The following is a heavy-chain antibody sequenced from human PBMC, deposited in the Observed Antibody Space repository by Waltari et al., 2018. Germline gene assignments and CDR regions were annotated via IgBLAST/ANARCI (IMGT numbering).Heavy chain of an antibody. V-gene: IGHV3-53*01. J-gene: IGHJ5*02. CDR3: ARDYCDRTSCSVA. CDR2: LYSGGST. Sequence: EVQLVESGGDLIQPGWSLRLSCAASGFTVSSNYMSWVRQAPGKGLEWVAILYSGGSTYYGDSVKGRFTISRDSSKTTLYLQLNSLRAEDTAVYYCARDYCDRTSCSVAWGQGTLVTVSS. D-gene: IGHD2-2*01. CDR1: GFTVSSNY.